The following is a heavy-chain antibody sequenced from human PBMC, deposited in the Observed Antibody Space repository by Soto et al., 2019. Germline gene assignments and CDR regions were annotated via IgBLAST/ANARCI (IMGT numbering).Heavy chain of an antibody. J-gene: IGHJ4*02. CDR3: ARSGTLDWIDDY. CDR1: GGTFRSYV. D-gene: IGHD1-1*01. Sequence: QVQLVQSGAEVKKPGSSVKVSCKASGGTFRSYVTSWVRQAPGQGLEWLGGIIPMYGTTYYAQTFQGRVTISADESTSTEVMELSSLSSEDTAVYYCARSGTLDWIDDYWGQGTLVTVSS. CDR2: IIPMYGTT. V-gene: IGHV1-69*12.